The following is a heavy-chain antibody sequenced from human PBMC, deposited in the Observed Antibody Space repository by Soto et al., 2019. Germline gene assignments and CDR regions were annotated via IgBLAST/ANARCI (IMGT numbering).Heavy chain of an antibody. CDR1: GGTFSSYT. CDR2: IIPIFGVT. J-gene: IGHJ4*02. V-gene: IGHV1-69*08. D-gene: IGHD1-1*01. Sequence: QVQLVQSGAEVKKPGSSVKVSCKASGGTFSSYTITWVRQAPGQGLEWLGRIIPIFGVTNYAQKFQDRVTITADRSTTTAYMELSRLRSEDTAVYYCVRDWENTTQTWGFGDSWGQGTLVTVSS. CDR3: VRDWENTTQTWGFGDS.